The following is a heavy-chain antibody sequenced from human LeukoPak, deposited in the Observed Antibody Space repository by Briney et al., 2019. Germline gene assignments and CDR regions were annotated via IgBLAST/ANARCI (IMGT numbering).Heavy chain of an antibody. CDR1: GFTVSSNY. Sequence: GGSLRLSCAASGFTVSSNYMSWVRQAPGKGLEWVSVIYSGGSTYYADSVKGRFTISRDNSKSTVHLQMNSLRVDDTAVYYCVKVATPNTLDAFDIWGQGTMVTVSS. CDR3: VKVATPNTLDAFDI. V-gene: IGHV3-53*01. D-gene: IGHD1/OR15-1a*01. CDR2: IYSGGST. J-gene: IGHJ3*02.